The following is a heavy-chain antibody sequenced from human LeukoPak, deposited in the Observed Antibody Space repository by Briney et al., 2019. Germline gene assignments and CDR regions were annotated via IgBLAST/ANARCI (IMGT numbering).Heavy chain of an antibody. CDR2: TNTDGSST. CDR1: GFTFSSYG. CDR3: ARGNYYGLDV. J-gene: IGHJ6*02. V-gene: IGHV3-74*01. Sequence: GEALRLSCSASGFTFSSYGIHSVRQAPGKVLVWVPRTNTDGSSTRYADSVKGRFTISRDNAKNTLFLQMNSLRAEDTAQYYCARGNYYGLDVWGQGNTVTVSS.